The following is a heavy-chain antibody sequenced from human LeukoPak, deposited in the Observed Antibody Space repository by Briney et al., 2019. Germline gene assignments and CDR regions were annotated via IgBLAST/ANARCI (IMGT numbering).Heavy chain of an antibody. CDR3: ARSFPEGYNFVFDN. V-gene: IGHV4-59*01. D-gene: IGHD5-24*01. Sequence: PSQTLSLTCTASGGSISSYYWSWIRQPPGRGLEWIGYMQDSGSTNYNPSLKSRVTISVDTSKNQFSLKLSSVTAADTAVYYCARSFPEGYNFVFDNWGQGTLVAVSS. CDR2: MQDSGST. CDR1: GGSISSYY. J-gene: IGHJ4*02.